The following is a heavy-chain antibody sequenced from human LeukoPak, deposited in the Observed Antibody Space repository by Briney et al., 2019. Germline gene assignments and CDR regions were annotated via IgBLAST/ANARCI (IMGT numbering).Heavy chain of an antibody. CDR1: VFTFKGVA. V-gene: IGHV3-23*01. CDR2: IFGSGGSA. CDR3: GKTSAGYSSGRYPGWPVDY. J-gene: IGHJ4*02. D-gene: IGHD6-19*01. Sequence: GGSRRLSCAASVFTFKGVAMYGVRPAPGQGLEWVLGIFGSGGSAYFAYSVKGRFTISRDNSKNTVYLQMDSLRVEDTAVYYCGKTSAGYSSGRYPGWPVDYWGQGTLVTVSS.